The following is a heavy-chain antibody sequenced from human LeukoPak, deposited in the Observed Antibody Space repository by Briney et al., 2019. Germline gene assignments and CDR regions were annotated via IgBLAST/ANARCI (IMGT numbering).Heavy chain of an antibody. D-gene: IGHD3-10*01. CDR1: GFTFSSYS. Sequence: PGGSLRLSCAASGFTFSSYSMNWVRQAPGKGLEWVSTISGSGDTYYADSVKGRFTISRDDSKSTLSLQMNSLRAEDTALYYCAKKYYYGSGTYIFYFDYWGQGTLVTVSS. CDR2: ISGSGDT. CDR3: AKKYYYGSGTYIFYFDY. V-gene: IGHV3-23*01. J-gene: IGHJ4*02.